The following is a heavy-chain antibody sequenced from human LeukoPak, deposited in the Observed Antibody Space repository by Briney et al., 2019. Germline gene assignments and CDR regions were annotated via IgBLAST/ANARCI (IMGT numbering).Heavy chain of an antibody. CDR1: GFTFSGYW. Sequence: PGGSLRLSCAASGFTFSGYWMSWVRQAPGKGLEWVANIKQDGSEKYYVDSVKGRFTISRDNAKNSLYLQMNSLRAEDTAVYYCVRDLYRIVVVPHYFDYWGRGTLVTVSS. J-gene: IGHJ4*02. CDR2: IKQDGSEK. V-gene: IGHV3-7*01. CDR3: VRDLYRIVVVPHYFDY. D-gene: IGHD3-22*01.